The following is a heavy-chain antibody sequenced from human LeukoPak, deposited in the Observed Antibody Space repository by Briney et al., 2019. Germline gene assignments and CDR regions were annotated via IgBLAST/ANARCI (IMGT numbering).Heavy chain of an antibody. Sequence: GGSLRLSCAASGFTFDDYAMHWVRQAPGKGLEWVSGISWNSGSIGYADSVKGRFTISRDNAKNSLYLQMNSLRAEDTALYYCAKEFGSGYYSGNYLDYWGQGTLVTVSS. D-gene: IGHD3-22*01. CDR3: AKEFGSGYYSGNYLDY. CDR1: GFTFDDYA. J-gene: IGHJ4*02. CDR2: ISWNSGSI. V-gene: IGHV3-9*01.